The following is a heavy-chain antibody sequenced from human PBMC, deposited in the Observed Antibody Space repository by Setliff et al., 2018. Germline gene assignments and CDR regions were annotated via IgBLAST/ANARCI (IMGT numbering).Heavy chain of an antibody. D-gene: IGHD3-3*01. Sequence: PSETLSLTCAVYGGSFSGYYWSWIRQPPGKGLEWIGEINHSGSTNYNPSLKSRVTISVDTSKNQFSLKLSSVTAADTAVYYCARRVDYDFWSGYYIPGYFDYWGQGTLVTVSS. CDR1: GGSFSGYY. CDR2: INHSGST. CDR3: ARRVDYDFWSGYYIPGYFDY. J-gene: IGHJ4*02. V-gene: IGHV4-34*01.